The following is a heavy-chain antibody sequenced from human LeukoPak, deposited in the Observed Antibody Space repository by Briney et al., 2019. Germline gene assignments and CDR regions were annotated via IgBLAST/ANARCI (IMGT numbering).Heavy chain of an antibody. CDR2: IYTSGST. Sequence: SETLSLTCSVSGGSIRSGDFYWSWIRQPAGKGLEWIGRIYTSGSTNYNPSLKSRVTMSVDTSKNQFSLKLSSVTAADTAVYYCARHVEIAVAGPIDYWGQGTLVTVSS. D-gene: IGHD6-19*01. CDR3: ARHVEIAVAGPIDY. CDR1: GGSIRSGDFY. J-gene: IGHJ4*02. V-gene: IGHV4-61*02.